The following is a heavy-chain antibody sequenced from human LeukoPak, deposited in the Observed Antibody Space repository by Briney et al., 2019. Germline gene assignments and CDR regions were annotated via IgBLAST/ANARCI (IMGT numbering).Heavy chain of an antibody. CDR1: GFTFSSYG. V-gene: IGHV3-30*02. Sequence: GGSLRLSCAASGFTFSSYGMHWVRQAPGKGLEWVAVIWYDGSNKYYADSVKGRFTISRDNSKNTLYLQMNSLRAEDTAVYYCAMYDFWSGYYRLDAFDIWGQGTMVTVSS. CDR3: AMYDFWSGYYRLDAFDI. D-gene: IGHD3-3*01. J-gene: IGHJ3*02. CDR2: IWYDGSNK.